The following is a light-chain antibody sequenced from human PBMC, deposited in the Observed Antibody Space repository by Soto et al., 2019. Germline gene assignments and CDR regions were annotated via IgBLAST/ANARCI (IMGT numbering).Light chain of an antibody. CDR1: QSVRNY. CDR3: QQRSNWPTIT. Sequence: EIVLTQSPGTLSLSPGQRATLSCRASQSVRNYLAWYQQKPGQAPRLLIYEASNRTTGIPARFSGSGSGTDLTLTISSLEPEDFAVYYCQQRSNWPTITFGQGTRLEIK. CDR2: EAS. J-gene: IGKJ5*01. V-gene: IGKV3-11*01.